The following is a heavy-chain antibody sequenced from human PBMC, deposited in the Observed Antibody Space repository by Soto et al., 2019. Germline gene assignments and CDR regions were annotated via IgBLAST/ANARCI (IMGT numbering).Heavy chain of an antibody. CDR3: ARGGDERRGYGFDY. D-gene: IGHD3-22*01. CDR2: IYHSGST. Sequence: QLQLQESGSGLVKPSQTLSLTCAVSGGSISSGGYSWSWIRQPPGKGLEWTGYIYHSGSTYYNPSLNGRGPRSVDRSKNQFSLKLSCVTAADTAVYYCARGGDERRGYGFDYWGQGTLVTVSS. J-gene: IGHJ4*02. V-gene: IGHV4-30-2*01. CDR1: GGSISSGGYS.